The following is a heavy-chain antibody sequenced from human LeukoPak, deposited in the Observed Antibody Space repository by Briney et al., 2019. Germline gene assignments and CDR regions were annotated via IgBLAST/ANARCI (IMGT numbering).Heavy chain of an antibody. Sequence: GGSLRLSCAASGFIFSSYGMHWVRQAPGKGLEWVAVIWYDGSNKYYADSVKGRFTISRDNSKNMLYLQMNSLRAGDTAVYYCARDLGSGGNCGGWFDPWGQGTLVTVSS. V-gene: IGHV3-33*08. CDR2: IWYDGSNK. CDR3: ARDLGSGGNCGGWFDP. D-gene: IGHD4-23*01. J-gene: IGHJ5*02. CDR1: GFIFSSYG.